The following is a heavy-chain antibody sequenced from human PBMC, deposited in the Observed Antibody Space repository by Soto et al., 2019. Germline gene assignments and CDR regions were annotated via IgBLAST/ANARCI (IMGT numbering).Heavy chain of an antibody. CDR1: GGTFNSYA. D-gene: IGHD1-26*01. CDR2: IIPIFGTA. CDR3: ARGGSGSYATGGYYYYGMDV. V-gene: IGHV1-69*01. Sequence: QVQLVQSGAEVKKPGSSVKVSCKASGGTFNSYAINWVRQAPGQGLEWMGGIIPIFGTANYAQEFQGRVTVSAEESMSTGYMDPSSLRAGDTALYYWARGGSGSYATGGYYYYGMDVWGQGTTVTVSS. J-gene: IGHJ6*02.